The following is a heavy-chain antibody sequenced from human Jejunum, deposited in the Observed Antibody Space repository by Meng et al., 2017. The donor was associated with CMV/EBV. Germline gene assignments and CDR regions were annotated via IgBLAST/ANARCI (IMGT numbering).Heavy chain of an antibody. CDR2: IKTKTDGETT. CDR3: TTSRVASGYFYV. CDR1: GFTFTVAW. Sequence: VGSWWGFGQPWGSLRLSCATSGFTFTVAWMSWVRQAPGKGLEWVGHIKTKTDGETTDSAAPVKGRFTISRDDSKNTLYLQMNSLISEDTAVYYCTTSRVASGYFYVWGQGTLVTVSS. D-gene: IGHD3-22*01. J-gene: IGHJ4*02. V-gene: IGHV3-15*01.